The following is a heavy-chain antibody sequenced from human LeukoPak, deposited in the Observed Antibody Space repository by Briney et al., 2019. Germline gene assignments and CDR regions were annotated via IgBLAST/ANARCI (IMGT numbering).Heavy chain of an antibody. CDR3: VRARWHSTASHFYYFDY. CDR2: SLGRTNTT. CDR1: GFTFSDYA. V-gene: IGHV3-11*01. D-gene: IGHD2/OR15-2a*01. J-gene: IGHJ4*02. Sequence: KPGGSLRLSCAASGFTFSDYAMSWIRQAPGKGLECVADSLGRTNTTHYADSVKGRFTISRDNSRNSLYLQLNSLRAEDTAVYYFVRARWHSTASHFYYFDYWGQGALIIVSS.